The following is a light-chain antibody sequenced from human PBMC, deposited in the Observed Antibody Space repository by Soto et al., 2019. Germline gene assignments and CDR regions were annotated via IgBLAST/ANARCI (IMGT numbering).Light chain of an antibody. CDR2: EVS. CDR3: SSYTSSSIWV. CDR1: SSDFGGYNY. J-gene: IGLJ3*02. Sequence: QSALTQPASVSGSPGQSITISCTGTSSDFGGYNYVSWYQHHPGKAPKLMIYEVSNRPSGVSIRFSGSKSGNTASLTISGLQAEDEADYYCSSYTSSSIWVFGGGTQLTVL. V-gene: IGLV2-14*01.